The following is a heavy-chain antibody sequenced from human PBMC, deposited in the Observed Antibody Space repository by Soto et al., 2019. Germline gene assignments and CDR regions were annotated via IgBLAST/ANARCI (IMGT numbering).Heavy chain of an antibody. Sequence: QVQLVQSGAEVKKPESSVKVSCKAPGGTFSTYAIRWVRQAPGQGLEWMGGIIPMFGTANYAQRFQDRVTITADESTNTVSMELSSLRSEDTAVYFCASGLQLWLRRINNGYSGWGQGTLVTVSS. CDR2: IIPMFGTA. J-gene: IGHJ4*02. D-gene: IGHD5-12*01. CDR1: GGTFSTYA. V-gene: IGHV1-69*12. CDR3: ASGLQLWLRRINNGYSG.